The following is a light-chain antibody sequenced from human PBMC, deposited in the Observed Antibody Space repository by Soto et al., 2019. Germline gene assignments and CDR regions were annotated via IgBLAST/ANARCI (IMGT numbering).Light chain of an antibody. Sequence: QSALPQPPSASGSPGQSVTISCTGTSSDVGGYNFVSWYQQHPGKAPKLMIYEVNKRPSGVPNRFSGSKSGNTASLTVSGLQAEDEADYYCSSNVGNNNRYVFGTGTKLTVL. CDR1: SSDVGGYNF. J-gene: IGLJ1*01. V-gene: IGLV2-8*01. CDR3: SSNVGNNNRYV. CDR2: EVN.